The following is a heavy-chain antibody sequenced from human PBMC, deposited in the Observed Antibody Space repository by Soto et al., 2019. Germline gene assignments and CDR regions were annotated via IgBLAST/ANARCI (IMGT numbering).Heavy chain of an antibody. CDR2: ISSSSSYI. CDR1: GFTFSSYS. D-gene: IGHD1-26*01. Sequence: EVQLVESGGGLVKPGGSLRLSCAASGFTFSSYSMNWVRQAPGKGLEWVSSISSSSSYIYYADSVKGRFTISRDNAKNSLYLKMNSLGAEVTAVYYCARDRVIVGATTHDYDGMDVWGQGTTVTVSS. V-gene: IGHV3-21*01. CDR3: ARDRVIVGATTHDYDGMDV. J-gene: IGHJ6*02.